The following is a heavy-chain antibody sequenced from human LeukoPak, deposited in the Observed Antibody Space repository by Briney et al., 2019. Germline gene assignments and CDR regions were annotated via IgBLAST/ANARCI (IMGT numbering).Heavy chain of an antibody. CDR2: INHSGST. CDR1: GGSFSGYY. Sequence: SETLSLTCAVYGGSFSGYYWSWIRQPPGKGPEWIGEINHSGSTNYNPSLKSRVTISVDTSKNQFSLKLSSVTAADTAVYYCARWGQQYYFDYWGQGTLVTVSS. D-gene: IGHD6-13*01. J-gene: IGHJ4*02. CDR3: ARWGQQYYFDY. V-gene: IGHV4-34*01.